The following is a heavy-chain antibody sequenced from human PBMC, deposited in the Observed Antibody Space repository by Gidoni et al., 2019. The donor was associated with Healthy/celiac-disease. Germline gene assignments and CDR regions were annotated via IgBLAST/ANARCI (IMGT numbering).Heavy chain of an antibody. D-gene: IGHD1-26*01. CDR1: GFTFTSSA. J-gene: IGHJ6*02. CDR2: IVVGSGNT. V-gene: IGHV1-58*02. CDR3: AAGPYSGSYYTLPYYGMDV. Sequence: QMQLVQSGPEVKKPGTSVKVSCKASGFTFTSSAMQWVRQARGQRLEGIGWIVVGSGNTNYAQKFQERVTITRDMSTSTAYMELSSLRSEDTAVYYCAAGPYSGSYYTLPYYGMDVWGQGTTVTVSS.